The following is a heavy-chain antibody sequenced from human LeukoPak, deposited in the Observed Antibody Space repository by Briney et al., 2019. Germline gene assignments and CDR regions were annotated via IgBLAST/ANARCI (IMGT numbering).Heavy chain of an antibody. D-gene: IGHD3-22*01. CDR1: GFTFSTYW. V-gene: IGHV3-74*01. Sequence: AGGSLRLSCAASGFTFSTYWMQWVRQAPGKGLVWVSRIKSDGSSTAYADSVKGRFTISKDNAKNTLYLQMNRLRDDDTAVYYCAGGYDSRYWGQGTLVTVSS. CDR3: AGGYDSRY. CDR2: IKSDGSST. J-gene: IGHJ1*01.